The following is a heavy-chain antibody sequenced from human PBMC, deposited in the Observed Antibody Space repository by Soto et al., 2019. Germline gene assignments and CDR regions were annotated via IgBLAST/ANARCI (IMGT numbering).Heavy chain of an antibody. Sequence: GGSLRLSCAASGFTFSSYWMHWVRQAPGKGLVWVSRINSDGSSTSYADSVKGRFTISRDNAKNTLYLQMNSLRAEDTAVYYCARGCRDDFWSGFYYYMDAWGKGTTVTVSS. CDR2: INSDGSST. V-gene: IGHV3-74*01. CDR1: GFTFSSYW. J-gene: IGHJ6*03. CDR3: ARGCRDDFWSGFYYYMDA. D-gene: IGHD3-3*01.